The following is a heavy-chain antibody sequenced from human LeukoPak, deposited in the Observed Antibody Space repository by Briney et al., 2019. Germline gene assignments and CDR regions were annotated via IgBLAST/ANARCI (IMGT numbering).Heavy chain of an antibody. V-gene: IGHV1-18*01. CDR2: IHPYNGNT. CDR1: GYTFTTYG. D-gene: IGHD6-6*01. CDR3: ARDRETARPGWFDP. J-gene: IGHJ5*02. Sequence: GASVKVPRKGSGYTFTTYGISWVRQAPRQGLEGLGWIHPYNGNTNHAQLLQGRLPMITDKSTSTAYLELESLSSDDTAVYYCARDRETARPGWFDPWGQGTLVTVSS.